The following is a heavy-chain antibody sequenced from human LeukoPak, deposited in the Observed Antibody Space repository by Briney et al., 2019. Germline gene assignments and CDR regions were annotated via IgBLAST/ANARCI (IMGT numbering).Heavy chain of an antibody. CDR1: GGSFNGYY. V-gene: IGHV4-34*01. J-gene: IGHJ4*02. Sequence: KASETLSLTCAVYGGSFNGYYWSWIRQPPGKGLEWIGDIHYSGRANYNPSLKSRVTTSLDTSKNQISLKLSSVTAADTAVYYCARPQTMGSSSPLGYWGQGTLVTVSS. CDR2: IHYSGRA. D-gene: IGHD2-2*01. CDR3: ARPQTMGSSSPLGY.